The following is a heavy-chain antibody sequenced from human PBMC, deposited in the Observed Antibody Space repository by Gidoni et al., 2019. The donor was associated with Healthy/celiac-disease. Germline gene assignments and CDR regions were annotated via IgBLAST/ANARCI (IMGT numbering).Heavy chain of an antibody. J-gene: IGHJ4*02. D-gene: IGHD4-17*01. CDR1: GFTFSSYG. CDR2: IWYDGSNK. V-gene: IGHV3-33*01. CDR3: ARDLDYGDYGWVDY. Sequence: QVQLVESGGAVVQPGRSLRLSCAASGFTFSSYGMHWVRQAPGKGLGWVAVIWYDGSNKYYADSVKGRFTISRDNSKNTLYLQMNSLRAEDTAVYYCARDLDYGDYGWVDYWGQGTLVTVSS.